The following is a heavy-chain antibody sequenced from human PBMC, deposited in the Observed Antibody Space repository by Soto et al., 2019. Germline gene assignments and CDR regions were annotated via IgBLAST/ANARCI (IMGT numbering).Heavy chain of an antibody. V-gene: IGHV3-74*01. CDR3: ARREPASLDY. D-gene: IGHD1-1*01. J-gene: IGHJ4*02. Sequence: GGSMRLCWTAAGLNFSSYCMYWVSKAPGEGLVCVSRINSDGSSTNYADSVKGRFTISRDNAKNTLYLHMNSLRVEDTAVYYCARREPASLDYWGQGILVTLSS. CDR1: GLNFSSYC. CDR2: INSDGSST.